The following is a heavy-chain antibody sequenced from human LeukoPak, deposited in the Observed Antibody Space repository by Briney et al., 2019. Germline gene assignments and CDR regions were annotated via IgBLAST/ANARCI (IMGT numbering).Heavy chain of an antibody. Sequence: GGSLRLSCAASGFTVSSNYMSWVRQAPGKGLEWVSAISGSGGSTYYADSVKGRFTISRDNSKNTLYLQMNSLRAEDTAVYYCAKDNFPQGFDYWGQGTLVTVSS. CDR3: AKDNFPQGFDY. D-gene: IGHD1-20*01. V-gene: IGHV3-23*01. CDR2: ISGSGGST. J-gene: IGHJ4*02. CDR1: GFTVSSNY.